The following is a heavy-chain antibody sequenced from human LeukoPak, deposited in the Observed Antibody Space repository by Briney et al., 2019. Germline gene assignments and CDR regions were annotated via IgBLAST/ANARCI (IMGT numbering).Heavy chain of an antibody. V-gene: IGHV1-2*02. J-gene: IGHJ4*02. D-gene: IGHD6-19*01. Sequence: ASVKVSCKASGYTFTGYYMHWVRQASGQGLEWMGWINPNSGGTNYAQKFQGRVTMTRDTSISTAYMELSRLRSDDTAVYYCARDRIAVAGTPHLFDYWGQGTLVTVSS. CDR2: INPNSGGT. CDR1: GYTFTGYY. CDR3: ARDRIAVAGTPHLFDY.